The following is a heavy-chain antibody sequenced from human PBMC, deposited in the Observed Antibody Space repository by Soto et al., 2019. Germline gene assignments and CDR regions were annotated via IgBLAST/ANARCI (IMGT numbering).Heavy chain of an antibody. CDR2: INGDGSST. CDR3: ARRIQGRNGMDV. V-gene: IGHV3-74*01. CDR1: GFTFNSHW. D-gene: IGHD5-18*01. J-gene: IGHJ6*02. Sequence: EVQLVESGGGLVQPGGSLRLSCAAAGFTFNSHWMHWVRQAPGKGLVWVSRINGDGSSTFYADSVKGRFTVSRDNAKNPLYLQMNSLRAEDTAVYYCARRIQGRNGMDVWGQVTTVTVSS.